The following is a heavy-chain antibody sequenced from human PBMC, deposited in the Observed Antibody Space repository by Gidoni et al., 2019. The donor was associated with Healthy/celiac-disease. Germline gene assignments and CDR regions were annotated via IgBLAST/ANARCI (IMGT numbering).Heavy chain of an antibody. CDR2: IWYDGSNK. V-gene: IGHV3-33*08. CDR3: ARDADYYDSSGPDY. Sequence: QVQLVESGGGVVKPGRSLRLSCAASGFTFSSYGMHWVRQAPGKGLEWVAVIWYDGSNKYYADSVKGRFTISRDNSKNTLYLQMNSLRAEDTAVYYCARDADYYDSSGPDYWGQGTLVTVSS. CDR1: GFTFSSYG. J-gene: IGHJ4*02. D-gene: IGHD3-22*01.